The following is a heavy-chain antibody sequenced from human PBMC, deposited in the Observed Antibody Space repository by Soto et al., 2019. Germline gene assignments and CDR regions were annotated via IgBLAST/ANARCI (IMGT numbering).Heavy chain of an antibody. CDR1: GYTFTNNV. J-gene: IGHJ4*02. V-gene: IGHV1-3*01. D-gene: IGHD2-15*01. CDR2: VNAGNDNT. Sequence: QVHLVQSGAEVKKPGASVKASCQTSGYTFTNNVIHWVRQAPGQRLEWMGWVNAGNDNTKWSREFQGRLNLTKDTSATTAYMELTILTSEDTARYFCAREVPYVYSRFDYCGQGTLVTVSS. CDR3: AREVPYVYSRFDY.